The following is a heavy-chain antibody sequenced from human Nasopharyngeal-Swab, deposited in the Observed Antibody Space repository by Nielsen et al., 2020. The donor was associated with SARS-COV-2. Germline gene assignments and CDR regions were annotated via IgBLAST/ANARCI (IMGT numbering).Heavy chain of an antibody. J-gene: IGHJ3*02. CDR3: AHSSLSAFDI. CDR2: ISDSSSII. D-gene: IGHD6-6*01. V-gene: IGHV3-48*04. Sequence: WIRQPPGKALEWVSYISDSSSIIYYTNSVKGRFTVSRDNAKNSLYLQMSSLRAEDAAVYYCAHSSLSAFDIWGQGTMVTVSS.